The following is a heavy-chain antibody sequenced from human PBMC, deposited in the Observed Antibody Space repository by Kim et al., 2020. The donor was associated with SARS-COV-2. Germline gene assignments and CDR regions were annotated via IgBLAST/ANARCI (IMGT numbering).Heavy chain of an antibody. Sequence: DAVEGRFTISRDNAKNSLYLQLNSLRAEDTDLYYCAKDSYDYVWGSCRSINWGQGTLVTVSS. D-gene: IGHD3-16*02. J-gene: IGHJ4*02. CDR3: AKDSYDYVWGSCRSIN. V-gene: IGHV3-9*01.